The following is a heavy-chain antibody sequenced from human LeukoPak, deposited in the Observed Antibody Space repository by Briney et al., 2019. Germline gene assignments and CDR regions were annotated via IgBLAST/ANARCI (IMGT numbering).Heavy chain of an antibody. V-gene: IGHV1-18*01. CDR2: ISAYNGNT. CDR1: GYTFTSYG. D-gene: IGHD6-13*01. J-gene: IGHJ5*02. CDR3: ARPIVAAGSNWFDP. Sequence: APVKVSCKASGYTFTSYGISWVRQAPGQGLEWMGWISAYNGNTNYAQKLQGRVTMTTDTSTSTAYMELRSLRSDDTAVYYCARPIVAAGSNWFDPWGQGTLVTVSS.